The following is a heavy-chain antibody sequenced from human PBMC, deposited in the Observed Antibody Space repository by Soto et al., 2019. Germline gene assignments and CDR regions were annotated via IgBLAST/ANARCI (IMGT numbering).Heavy chain of an antibody. V-gene: IGHV1-2*04. Sequence: VRQTPGQGLEWMGWISAYNGNTNYAQKFQGWVTMTRDTSISTAHMELSRLRSDETAVYYCATSPRVDAFDIWGQGTMVTVSS. CDR3: ATSPRVDAFDI. D-gene: IGHD5-12*01. CDR2: ISAYNGNT. J-gene: IGHJ3*02.